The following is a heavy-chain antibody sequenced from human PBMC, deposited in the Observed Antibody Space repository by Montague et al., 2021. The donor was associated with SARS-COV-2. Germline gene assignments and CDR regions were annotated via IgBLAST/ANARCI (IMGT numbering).Heavy chain of an antibody. J-gene: IGHJ5*01. V-gene: IGHV3-23*01. D-gene: IGHD5-12*01. Sequence: SLRLSCAASGLTFNNNAMSWVRQAPGKGLEWVSALSGSGSSTQYADSVRGRFTISRDTSTNTLYLQMDSLRAEDTALYYCAKSQYSGYDPHTAGFDSWGQGTLVTVSS. CDR2: LSGSGSST. CDR1: GLTFNNNA. CDR3: AKSQYSGYDPHTAGFDS.